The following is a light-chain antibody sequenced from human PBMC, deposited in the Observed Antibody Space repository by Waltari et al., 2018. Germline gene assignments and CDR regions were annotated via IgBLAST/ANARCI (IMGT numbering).Light chain of an antibody. J-gene: IGLJ2*01. CDR2: DVN. Sequence: QAVVTQEPLLTVSPGGTVTLTCGSSVGAVTGSHYPYWFQQKPGQAPRTLIYDVNNEVSWTPARFSGSLRGGKAALTLTGAQPEDEAEYYCWLHYSGVWVFGGGTRLTV. V-gene: IGLV7-46*01. CDR3: WLHYSGVWV. CDR1: VGAVTGSHY.